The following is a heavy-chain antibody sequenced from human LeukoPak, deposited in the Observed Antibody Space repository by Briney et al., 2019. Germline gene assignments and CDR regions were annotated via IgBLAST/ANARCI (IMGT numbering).Heavy chain of an antibody. D-gene: IGHD4-23*01. J-gene: IGHJ4*02. CDR2: IYSGGTT. CDR3: AKEGRTTVVFDY. V-gene: IGHV3-53*05. CDR1: GFTVSGNY. Sequence: GGSLRLSCAVSGFTVSGNYMSWVRQAPGKGLEWVSLIYSGGTTYYADSVKGRFTISRDNSKNTLYLQMNSLRAEDTAVYYCAKEGRTTVVFDYWGQGTLVTVSS.